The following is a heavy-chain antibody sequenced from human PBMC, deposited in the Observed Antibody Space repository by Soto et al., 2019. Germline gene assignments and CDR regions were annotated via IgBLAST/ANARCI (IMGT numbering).Heavy chain of an antibody. J-gene: IGHJ4*02. CDR2: IRSKAYGGTP. Sequence: GGSLRLSCTTSGFTFGDYAMNWVRQAPGKGLEWVGFIRSKAYGGTPEYAASVKGRFTISREDSKNFAYLEMNSLKTEDTAMYYRTRSDAGNVRFDHWGQGTLVTVSS. CDR1: GFTFGDYA. CDR3: TRSDAGNVRFDH. D-gene: IGHD6-13*01. V-gene: IGHV3-49*04.